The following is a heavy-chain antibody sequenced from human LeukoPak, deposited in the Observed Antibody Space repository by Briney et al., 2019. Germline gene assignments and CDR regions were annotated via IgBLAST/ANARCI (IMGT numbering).Heavy chain of an antibody. D-gene: IGHD3-3*01. CDR3: ARGVNFRPNLFGVVIIPVSGFDY. CDR2: INHSGST. V-gene: IGHV4-34*01. Sequence: PSETLSLTCAVYGGSFSGYYWSWIRQPPRKGLEWIGEINHSGSTNYNPSLKSRVTISVDTSKNQFSLKLSSVTAADTAVYYCARGVNFRPNLFGVVIIPVSGFDYWGQGTLATVSS. J-gene: IGHJ4*02. CDR1: GGSFSGYY.